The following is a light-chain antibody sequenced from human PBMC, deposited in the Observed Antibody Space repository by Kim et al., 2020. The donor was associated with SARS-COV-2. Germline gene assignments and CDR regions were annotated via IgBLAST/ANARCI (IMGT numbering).Light chain of an antibody. CDR2: GAS. CDR3: QQFNNWPLYS. V-gene: IGKV3-15*01. Sequence: VSPGERATLSCRASQSVNSNLGWYQQKPGQAPRLLIYGASTRAPGVPAGFSGSGSGTEFTLTISSLQSEDFAVYYCQQFNNWPLYSFGQGTKLEI. CDR1: QSVNSN. J-gene: IGKJ2*03.